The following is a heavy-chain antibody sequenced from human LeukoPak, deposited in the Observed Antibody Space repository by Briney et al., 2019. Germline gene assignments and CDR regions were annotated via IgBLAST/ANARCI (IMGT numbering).Heavy chain of an antibody. CDR2: IIPIFGTA. V-gene: IGHV1-69*13. J-gene: IGHJ6*02. CDR1: GGTFSSYA. D-gene: IGHD3-22*01. CDR3: ARGNYYDSSGYYYYYYGMDV. Sequence: SVKVSFTASGGTFSSYAISWVRQAPGQGLEWMGGIIPIFGTANYAQKFQGRVTITADESTSTAYMELSSLRSEDTAVYYCARGNYYDSSGYYYYYYGMDVWGQGTTVTVSS.